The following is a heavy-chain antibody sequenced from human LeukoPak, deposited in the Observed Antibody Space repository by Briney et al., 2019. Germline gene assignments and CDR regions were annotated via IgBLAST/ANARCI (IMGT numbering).Heavy chain of an antibody. CDR2: IKQDGSEK. J-gene: IGHJ6*03. CDR1: GFTFSSYW. CDR3: AKGAFRDQVQGYYYMDV. Sequence: GGSLRLSCAASGFTFSSYWMSWVRQAPGKGLEWVANIKQDGSEKYYVDSVKGRFIISRDDAKNSLYLQMNSLRAEDTAVYYCAKGAFRDQVQGYYYMDVWGKGTTVTVSS. D-gene: IGHD3-10*01. V-gene: IGHV3-7*01.